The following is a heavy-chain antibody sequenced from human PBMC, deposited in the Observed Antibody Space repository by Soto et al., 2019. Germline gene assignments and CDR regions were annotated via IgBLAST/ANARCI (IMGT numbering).Heavy chain of an antibody. J-gene: IGHJ6*03. CDR1: GGTFSSYA. Sequence: SVKVSCKASGGTFSSYAISWVRQAPGQGLEWMGGIIPIFGTANYAQKFQGRVTITADESTSTAYMELSSLRSEDTAVYYCANNWNYVNYMDVWGKGTTVTVSS. CDR3: ANNWNYVNYMDV. V-gene: IGHV1-69*13. D-gene: IGHD1-7*01. CDR2: IIPIFGTA.